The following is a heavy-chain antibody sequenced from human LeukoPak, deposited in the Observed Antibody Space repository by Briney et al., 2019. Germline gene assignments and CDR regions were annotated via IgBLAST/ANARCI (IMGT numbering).Heavy chain of an antibody. V-gene: IGHV3-74*01. CDR3: ARDAVDTANAV. Sequence: GGSLRLSCAASGFTLTTYWMHWVRQAPGKGLVWVSHINSDGSITSYAASVKGRFAISRDNAKNTLYLQMNSLRAEDTAVYYCARDAVDTANAVWGQGTTVTVSS. CDR1: GFTLTTYW. J-gene: IGHJ6*02. D-gene: IGHD5-18*01. CDR2: INSDGSIT.